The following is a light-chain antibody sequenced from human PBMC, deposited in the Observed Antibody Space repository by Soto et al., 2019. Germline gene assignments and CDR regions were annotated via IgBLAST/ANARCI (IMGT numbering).Light chain of an antibody. J-gene: IGKJ1*01. CDR3: QQYNSYSKWT. Sequence: DIQRTRSPSTLSAAVGDRVTITCRASHSIISWLAWYQQKPGKAPKLLIYKASTLQSGVPSRFSGSGSGTEFTLTISSLQPADFATYYCQQYNSYSKWTFGQGTKVDIK. CDR1: HSIISW. CDR2: KAS. V-gene: IGKV1-5*03.